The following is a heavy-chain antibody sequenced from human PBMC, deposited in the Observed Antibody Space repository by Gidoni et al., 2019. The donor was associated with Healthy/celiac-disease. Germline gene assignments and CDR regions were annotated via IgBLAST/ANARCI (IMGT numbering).Heavy chain of an antibody. Sequence: EVQLVESGGGLVKPGGSLRLPCAASGFTFRSYGMNWVRQAPGKGLELVSSISSSSSYIYYADSVEGRFTITRDNAKNSLYLQMNSLKAGDTAVYYCARSRGWIQLWIPFDYWGQGTLVTVSS. D-gene: IGHD5-18*01. CDR2: ISSSSSYI. J-gene: IGHJ4*02. CDR1: GFTFRSYG. V-gene: IGHV3-21*01. CDR3: ARSRGWIQLWIPFDY.